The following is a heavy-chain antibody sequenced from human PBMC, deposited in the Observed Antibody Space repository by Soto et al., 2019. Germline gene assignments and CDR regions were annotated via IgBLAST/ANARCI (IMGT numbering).Heavy chain of an antibody. J-gene: IGHJ6*02. CDR2: INIGSGNT. CDR3: ARDGGDCGYRLTYYYYIGMDV. Sequence: QVQLVQSGAEEKKPGASVKVSCKASGYAFSSYAMHWVRQAPGQRLEWMGWINIGSGNTEYSQNVQDRITITRDTSASTVYMELSSLRSEDTAVYYCARDGGDCGYRLTYYYYIGMDVWGQGTTVTVSS. D-gene: IGHD2-21*02. CDR1: GYAFSSYA. V-gene: IGHV1-3*05.